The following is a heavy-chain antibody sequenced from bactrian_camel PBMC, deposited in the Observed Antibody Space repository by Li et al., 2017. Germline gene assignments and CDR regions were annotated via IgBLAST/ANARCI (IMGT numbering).Heavy chain of an antibody. J-gene: IGHJ4*01. Sequence: HVQLVESGGGSVQAGESLRLSCAASGLIYNDYSMFWFRQAPGKEREGVAMIDNDGSISYPDSVKGRFTISYDNAKNNLYLQMNSLKTEDTAVYYCATRTYCSGGYCYWGQGTQVTVS. D-gene: IGHD2*01. CDR3: ATRTYCSGGYCY. CDR2: MIDNDGSI. CDR1: GLIYNDYS. V-gene: IGHV3S26*01.